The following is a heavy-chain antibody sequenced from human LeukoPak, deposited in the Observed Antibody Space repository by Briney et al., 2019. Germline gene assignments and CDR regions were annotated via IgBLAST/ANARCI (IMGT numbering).Heavy chain of an antibody. CDR2: ISYDGSNK. CDR3: ARVTPLGPSYFDY. J-gene: IGHJ4*02. CDR1: GFTFSSYA. Sequence: GGSLRLSCAASGFTFSSYAMHWVRQAPGKGLEWVAVISYDGSNKYYADSVKGRFTISRDNSKNTLYLQMNSLRAEDTAVYYCARVTPLGPSYFDYWGQGTLVTVSS. V-gene: IGHV3-30-3*01.